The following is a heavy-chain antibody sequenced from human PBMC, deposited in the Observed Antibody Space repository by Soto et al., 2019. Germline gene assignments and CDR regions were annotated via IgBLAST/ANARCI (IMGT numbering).Heavy chain of an antibody. J-gene: IGHJ6*02. CDR2: IYYSGST. V-gene: IGHV4-61*01. CDR1: GGSVSSGSYY. Sequence: SETLSLTCTVSGGSVSSGSYYWSWIRQPPGKGLEWIGYIYYSGSTNYNPSLKSRVTISVDTSKNQFSLKLSSVTAADTAVYYCAGDWWHRNYYYGMDVWGQGTTVTVSS. CDR3: AGDWWHRNYYYGMDV. D-gene: IGHD2-15*01.